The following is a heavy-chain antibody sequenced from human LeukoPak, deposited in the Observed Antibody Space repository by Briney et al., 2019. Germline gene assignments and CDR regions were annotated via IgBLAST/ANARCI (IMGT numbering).Heavy chain of an antibody. CDR2: IYHSGST. J-gene: IGHJ4*02. V-gene: IGHV4-38-2*02. D-gene: IGHD3-9*01. CDR1: GYSISSGYY. Sequence: SETLSLTCTVSGYSISSGYYWGWIRRPPGKGLEWIGSIYHSGSTYYNPSLKSRVTISVDTSKNQFSLKLSSVTAADPAVYCGARDNYDILTGTHSDYWGQGTLVTVS. CDR3: ARDNYDILTGTHSDY.